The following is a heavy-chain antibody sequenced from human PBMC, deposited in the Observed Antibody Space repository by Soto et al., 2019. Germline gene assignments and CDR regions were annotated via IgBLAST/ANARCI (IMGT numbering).Heavy chain of an antibody. D-gene: IGHD2-8*01. CDR2: ISHSGDT. Sequence: PQTLSLPNTVSAYVLTNCYHWGCIRQPPRKELECIGTISHSGDTYYNPSLKSRVTISIDTAKNHLSLILSSVTAADTATYYCTRIYCTPPSCFIYGMDAWCQW. CDR3: TRIYCTPPSCFIYGMDA. CDR1: AYVLTNCYH. J-gene: IGHJ6*02. V-gene: IGHV4-38-2*02.